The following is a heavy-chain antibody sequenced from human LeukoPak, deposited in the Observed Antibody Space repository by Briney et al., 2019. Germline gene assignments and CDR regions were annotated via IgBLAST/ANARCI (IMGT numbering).Heavy chain of an antibody. D-gene: IGHD3-22*01. CDR1: GFTFSAYA. Sequence: GSLRLSCAASGFTFSAYAVSWVRQAPGKGLEWVANIKQDGSEKYYVDSVKGRFTISRDNAKNSLYLQMNSLRAEDTAVYYCARGTYYYDSSGYYYFDYWGQGTLVTVSS. CDR3: ARGTYYYDSSGYYYFDY. V-gene: IGHV3-7*01. CDR2: IKQDGSEK. J-gene: IGHJ4*02.